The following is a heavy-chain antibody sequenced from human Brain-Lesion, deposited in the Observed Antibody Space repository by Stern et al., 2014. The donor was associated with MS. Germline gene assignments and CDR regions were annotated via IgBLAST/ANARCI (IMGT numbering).Heavy chain of an antibody. CDR1: GCPISSHSYY. Sequence: QVQLVESGPGLVKPSQTLSLTCTVSGCPISSHSYYWSWIRQPAGKGLEWIGRIYASGNTNYNPSLKSRVSISVDTSKNQLSLRLSSVTASDTAVYYCARDYGDLEFDLWGQGTLVTVSS. CDR3: ARDYGDLEFDL. V-gene: IGHV4-61*02. D-gene: IGHD4-17*01. J-gene: IGHJ4*02. CDR2: IYASGNT.